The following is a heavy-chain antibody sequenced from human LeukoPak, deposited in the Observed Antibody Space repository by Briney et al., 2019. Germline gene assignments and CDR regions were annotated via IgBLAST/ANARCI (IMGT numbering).Heavy chain of an antibody. J-gene: IGHJ3*01. Sequence: SETLSLTCTVSGASTSAFYWSWIRQSPGKGLEWIGYSYSGGNANYNPSLKSRVTITIDTSENQFSLRLASVTAADTAVYFCAHSKRGGGYYINAFAVWGQGALVTISS. CDR3: AHSKRGGGYYINAFAV. CDR2: SYSGGNA. V-gene: IGHV4-59*01. CDR1: GASTSAFY. D-gene: IGHD1-26*01.